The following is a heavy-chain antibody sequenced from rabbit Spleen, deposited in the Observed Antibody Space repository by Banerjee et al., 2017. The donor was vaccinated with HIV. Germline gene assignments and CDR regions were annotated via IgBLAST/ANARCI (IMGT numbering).Heavy chain of an antibody. Sequence: QSLEESGGDLVKPGASLTLTCTASGFSFSSSYWICWVRQAPGKGLEWIACINTVTGKTVYASWAKGRFIMSRTSSTTVTLQMTSLTAADTATYFCARDLADVIGWNFNLWGPGTLVTVS. CDR2: INTVTGKT. J-gene: IGHJ4*01. CDR3: ARDLADVIGWNFNL. V-gene: IGHV1S40*01. CDR1: GFSFSSSYW. D-gene: IGHD4-1*01.